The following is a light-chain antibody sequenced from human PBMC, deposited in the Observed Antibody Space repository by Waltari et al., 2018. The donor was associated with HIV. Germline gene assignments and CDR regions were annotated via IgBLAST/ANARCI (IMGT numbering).Light chain of an antibody. Sequence: QSALTQPPSASGSPGQSVTISCTGTSSDVGGYNYVSWYRPHPGKAPKLMVYEVSKRPSGVPDRFSGSNAGKTASLTVSGLQAEDEADYYCSSYAGSNNLVFGGGTNLTVL. CDR1: SSDVGGYNY. CDR2: EVS. J-gene: IGLJ2*01. CDR3: SSYAGSNNLV. V-gene: IGLV2-8*01.